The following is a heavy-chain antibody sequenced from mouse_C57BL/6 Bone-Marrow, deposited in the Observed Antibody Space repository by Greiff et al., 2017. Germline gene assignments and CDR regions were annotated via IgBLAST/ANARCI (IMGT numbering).Heavy chain of an antibody. D-gene: IGHD1-1*01. CDR2: ISSGGSYT. J-gene: IGHJ4*01. CDR3: ASPLYYYYAMDY. CDR1: GFTFSSYG. Sequence: VQLKESGGDLVKPGGSLKLSCAASGFTFSSYGMSWVRQTPDQRLEWVATISSGGSYTYYPDSVKGRFTISRDNAKNTLYLQMSSLKSEDTAMYYCASPLYYYYAMDYWGQGTSVTVSS. V-gene: IGHV5-6*01.